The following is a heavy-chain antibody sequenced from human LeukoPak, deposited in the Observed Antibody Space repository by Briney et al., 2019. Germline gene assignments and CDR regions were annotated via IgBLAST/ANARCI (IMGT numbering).Heavy chain of an antibody. D-gene: IGHD3-10*01. Sequence: SETLSLTCTVSGGSISSGDYYWSWIRQPPGKGLEWIGYIYYSGSTYYNPSLKSRVTISVDTSKNQFSLKLSSVTAADTAVYYCARDTITMVRGVRRFYSDYWGQGTLVTVSS. CDR1: GGSISSGDYY. CDR2: IYYSGST. V-gene: IGHV4-30-4*01. CDR3: ARDTITMVRGVRRFYSDY. J-gene: IGHJ4*02.